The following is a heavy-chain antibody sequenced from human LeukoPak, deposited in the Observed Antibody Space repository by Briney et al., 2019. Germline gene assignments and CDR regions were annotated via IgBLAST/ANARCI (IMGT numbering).Heavy chain of an antibody. Sequence: GGSLRLSCAASGFTFSAAHMNWVRQAPGEGLEWLSDISARSDITYYAESVKGRFTISRDNARNLLYLEMNSLRAEDTGLYYCARGGNYLRGECALDSWGRGTLVTVSS. CDR2: ISARSDIT. CDR3: ARGGNYLRGECALDS. D-gene: IGHD3-10*01. J-gene: IGHJ4*02. CDR1: GFTFSAAH. V-gene: IGHV3-48*01.